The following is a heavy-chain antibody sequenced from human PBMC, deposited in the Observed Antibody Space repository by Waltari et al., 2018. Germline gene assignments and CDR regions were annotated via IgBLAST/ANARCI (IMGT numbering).Heavy chain of an antibody. J-gene: IGHJ4*02. V-gene: IGHV3-7*01. Sequence: EVQLVESGGGLVQPGGSLRLSCAASGFTFSSYWMSWVRQAPGKGLEWVANIKQDGSEKYYVDSVKGRFTISRDNAKNSLYLQMNSLRAEDTAVYYCARDLPPHIVGATGGDYWGQGTLVTVSS. CDR3: ARDLPPHIVGATGGDY. CDR2: IKQDGSEK. D-gene: IGHD1-26*01. CDR1: GFTFSSYW.